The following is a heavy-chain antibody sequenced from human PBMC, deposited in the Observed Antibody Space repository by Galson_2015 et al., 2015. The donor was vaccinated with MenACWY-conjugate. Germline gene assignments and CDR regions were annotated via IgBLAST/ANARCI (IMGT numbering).Heavy chain of an antibody. D-gene: IGHD1-26*01. Sequence: ETLSLTCAVYGESFSSHYWGWIRQPPGKGLEWLGYVSHSGTNYNPSLRGRVTMSVGPSKNQFSLRLTSVTAADTAVYYCARAPWDLPTNDAFDVWGQGTLVSVSS. CDR2: VSHSGT. J-gene: IGHJ3*01. CDR3: ARAPWDLPTNDAFDV. V-gene: IGHV4-59*11. CDR1: GESFSSHY.